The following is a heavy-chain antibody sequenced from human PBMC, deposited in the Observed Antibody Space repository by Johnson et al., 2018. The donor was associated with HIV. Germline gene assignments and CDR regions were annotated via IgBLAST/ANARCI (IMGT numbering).Heavy chain of an antibody. V-gene: IGHV3-30*02. D-gene: IGHD3-22*01. CDR3: AKGNYYDSSGYYGSTHAFDI. J-gene: IGHJ3*02. CDR2: IRYDGSNK. Sequence: QVLLVESGGGVVQPGGSLRLSCAASGFSFSSYGMHWVRQAPGKGLEWVAFIRYDGSNKYYADSVKGRFTISRDNSKNTLYLQMNSLRAEDTAVYYCAKGNYYDSSGYYGSTHAFDIWGQGTMVTVSS. CDR1: GFSFSSYG.